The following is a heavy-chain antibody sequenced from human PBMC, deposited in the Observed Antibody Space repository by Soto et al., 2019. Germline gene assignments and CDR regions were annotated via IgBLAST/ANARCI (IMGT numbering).Heavy chain of an antibody. J-gene: IGHJ5*02. CDR3: AAYSGSGRDWFDP. V-gene: IGHV3-21*01. CDR2: ISSSSSYI. D-gene: IGHD6-13*01. CDR1: GFTFSSYS. Sequence: EVQLVESGGGLVKPGGSLRLSCAASGFTFSSYSMNWVRQAPGKGLEWVSSISSSSSYIYYADSVKGRFTISRDNAKNSLYLQRNSLSAAATAVYYCAAYSGSGRDWFDPWGQGTLVTVSS.